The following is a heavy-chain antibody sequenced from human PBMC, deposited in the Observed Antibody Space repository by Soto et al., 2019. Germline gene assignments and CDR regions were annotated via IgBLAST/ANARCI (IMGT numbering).Heavy chain of an antibody. V-gene: IGHV1-2*02. Sequence: ASVKVSCKASGYTFTGYYMHWVRQAPGQGLEWMGWINPNSGGTNYAQKFQGRVTMTRDTSISTAYMELSRLRSDDTALYYCAKGRYDFWSPYYFDSWGQGTLVTVSS. CDR3: AKGRYDFWSPYYFDS. D-gene: IGHD3-3*01. J-gene: IGHJ4*02. CDR2: INPNSGGT. CDR1: GYTFTGYY.